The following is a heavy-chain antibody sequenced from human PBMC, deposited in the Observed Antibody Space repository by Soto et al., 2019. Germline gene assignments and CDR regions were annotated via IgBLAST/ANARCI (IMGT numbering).Heavy chain of an antibody. D-gene: IGHD6-6*01. Sequence: ASVKVSCKASGYTFTGYYMHWVRQAPGQGLEWMGWINPNSGGTNYAQKFQGWVTMTRDTSISTAYMELSRLRSDDTAVYYCARDRRSSSSFFYDYWGQGXLVTVYS. V-gene: IGHV1-2*04. CDR2: INPNSGGT. CDR3: ARDRRSSSSFFYDY. CDR1: GYTFTGYY. J-gene: IGHJ4*02.